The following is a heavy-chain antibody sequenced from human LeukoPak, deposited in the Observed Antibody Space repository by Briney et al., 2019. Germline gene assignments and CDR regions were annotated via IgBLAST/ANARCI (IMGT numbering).Heavy chain of an antibody. J-gene: IGHJ4*02. CDR3: ARLPRVDYFDY. V-gene: IGHV4-38-2*01. Sequence: SETLSLTCVVAGYSISSNYYWGWIRQPPGQGLEWIGSIFHSGSTYYSPSLKSRVTISVDTSKNQFSLRLSSVTAADTAIYYCARLPRVDYFDYWGQGTLVTVSS. CDR2: IFHSGST. CDR1: GYSISSNYY.